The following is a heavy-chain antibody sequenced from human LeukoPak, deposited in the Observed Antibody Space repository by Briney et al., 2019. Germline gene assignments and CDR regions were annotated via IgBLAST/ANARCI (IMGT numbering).Heavy chain of an antibody. CDR3: ARDIVVVPAAPEAFDI. CDR1: GYSFSSGYY. Sequence: PSETLSLTCAVSGYSFSSGYYWGWIRLPPGKGLGWIVSIYHSGSTYYNPSLKGRVTISVETSKNQLSLQLSSVTAADTAVYYCARDIVVVPAAPEAFDIWGQGTMVTVSS. J-gene: IGHJ3*02. CDR2: IYHSGST. V-gene: IGHV4-38-2*02. D-gene: IGHD2-2*01.